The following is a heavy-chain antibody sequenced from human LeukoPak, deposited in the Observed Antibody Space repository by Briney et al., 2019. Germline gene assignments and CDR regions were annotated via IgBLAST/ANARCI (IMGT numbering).Heavy chain of an antibody. CDR3: ARDRFSIAAAGLRVGYYYMDV. D-gene: IGHD6-13*01. CDR2: IKQDGIEK. Sequence: GGSLRLSCAASGFTFSSYWMSWVRQAPGKGLEGVANIKQDGIEKYYVDSVKGRFTISRDNAKNSLYLQMNSLRAEDTAVYYCARDRFSIAAAGLRVGYYYMDVWGKGTTATVSS. V-gene: IGHV3-7*01. J-gene: IGHJ6*03. CDR1: GFTFSSYW.